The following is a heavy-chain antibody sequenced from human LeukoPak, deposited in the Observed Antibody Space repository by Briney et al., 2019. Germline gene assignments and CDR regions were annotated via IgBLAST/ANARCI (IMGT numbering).Heavy chain of an antibody. CDR3: ARALDDYGDYVGFYYYYMDV. Sequence: PSETLSLTCTVSGGSISSSSYYWGWIRQPPGKGLEWIGSIYYSGSTYYNPSLKSRVTISVDTSKNQFSLKLSSVTAADTAVYYCARALDDYGDYVGFYYYYMDVWGKGTTVTVSS. D-gene: IGHD4-17*01. J-gene: IGHJ6*03. CDR1: GGSISSSSYY. CDR2: IYYSGST. V-gene: IGHV4-39*07.